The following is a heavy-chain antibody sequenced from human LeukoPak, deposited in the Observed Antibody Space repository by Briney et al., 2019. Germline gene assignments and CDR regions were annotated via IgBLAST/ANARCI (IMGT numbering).Heavy chain of an antibody. CDR1: GGSISSYY. V-gene: IGHV4-59*01. D-gene: IGHD6-13*01. Sequence: PSETLSLTCTVSGGSISSYYWSWIRQPPGKGLEWIGYIYYSGSTNYNPSLKGRVTISVDTSKNQFSLKLSSVTAADTAVYYCARGRRAAAGILGYWGQGTLVTVSS. CDR2: IYYSGST. CDR3: ARGRRAAAGILGY. J-gene: IGHJ4*02.